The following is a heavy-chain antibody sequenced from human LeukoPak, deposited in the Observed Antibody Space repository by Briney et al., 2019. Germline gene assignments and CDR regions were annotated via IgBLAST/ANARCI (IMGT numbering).Heavy chain of an antibody. CDR3: ARRPGVFDY. CDR2: IYYSGST. Sequence: AETLSLTCTVSGGSISSSSYYWGWLRQPPGKGLEWIGSIYYSGSTYYNPSLKSRVTISGDTSKNQFSLKLSSVTAADTAVYYCARRPGVFDYWGQGTLVTVSS. V-gene: IGHV4-39*01. CDR1: GGSISSSSYY. J-gene: IGHJ4*02. D-gene: IGHD7-27*01.